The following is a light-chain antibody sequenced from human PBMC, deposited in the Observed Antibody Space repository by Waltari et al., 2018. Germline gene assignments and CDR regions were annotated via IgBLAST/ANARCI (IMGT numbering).Light chain of an antibody. CDR1: SSNIGSNY. Sequence: QSVLTQPPSASGTPGQRVTISCSGSSSNIGSNYVYWYQQLPGTAPKLLIYRNNRRPSGVPDRFSGSKSGTSASLAISGLLSEDEADDYCATWDDRLSGKVFGGGTKLTVL. J-gene: IGLJ2*01. V-gene: IGLV1-47*01. CDR2: RNN. CDR3: ATWDDRLSGKV.